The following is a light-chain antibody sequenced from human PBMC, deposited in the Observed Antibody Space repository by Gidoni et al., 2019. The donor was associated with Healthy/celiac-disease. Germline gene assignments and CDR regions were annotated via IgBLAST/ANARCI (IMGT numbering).Light chain of an antibody. J-gene: IGKJ4*01. CDR1: QSISSW. CDR2: KAS. CDR3: QQYNSYRLT. V-gene: IGKV1-5*03. Sequence: IQMTQSPSTLSASVGDRVTITCRASQSISSWLAWYQQKPGKAPKLLIYKASSLESGVPSRFSGSGSGTEFTLTISSLQPDDFATYYCQQYNSYRLTFGGXTKVEIK.